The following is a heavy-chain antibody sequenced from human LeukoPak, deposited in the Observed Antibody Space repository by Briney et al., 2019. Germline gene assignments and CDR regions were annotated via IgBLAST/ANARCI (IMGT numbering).Heavy chain of an antibody. CDR2: IIPIFGTA. V-gene: IGHV1-69*05. CDR1: GGTFSSYA. CDR3: ARGRDYDFWSGYSFDY. Sequence: ASVKVSCKASGGTFSSYAISWVRQAPGQGLEWMGRIIPIFGTANYAQKFQGRVTITTDESTSTAYMELSSLRSEDTAVYYCARGRDYDFWSGYSFDYWGQGTLVTVSS. J-gene: IGHJ4*02. D-gene: IGHD3-3*01.